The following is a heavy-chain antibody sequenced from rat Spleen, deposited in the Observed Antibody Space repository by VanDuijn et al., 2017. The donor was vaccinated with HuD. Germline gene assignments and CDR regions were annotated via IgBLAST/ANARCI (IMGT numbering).Heavy chain of an antibody. CDR3: ASSHTMAPFAY. J-gene: IGHJ3*01. V-gene: IGHV3-4*01. CDR1: GYTITSGY. CDR2: ISYSGST. D-gene: IGHD1-7*01. Sequence: EIQLQESGPGLVKPSQSLSLTCSVTGYTITSGYDWSWIRKFPGNKMEWMGYISYSGSTNYNPSLKSRISITRDTSKNQFFLQLNSVTTEDTATYYWASSHTMAPFAYWGQGTLVTVSS.